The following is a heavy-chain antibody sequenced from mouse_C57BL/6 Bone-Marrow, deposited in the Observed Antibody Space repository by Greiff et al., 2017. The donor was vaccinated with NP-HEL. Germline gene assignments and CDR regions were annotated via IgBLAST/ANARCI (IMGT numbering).Heavy chain of an antibody. CDR2: IYPGSGNT. CDR3: ARDGYYRYFDV. Sequence: VQLVESGPELVKPGASVKISCKASGYSFTSYYIHWVKQRPGQGLEWIGWIYPGSGNTKYNEKFKGKATLTADTSSSTAYMQLSSLTSEDSAVYYCARDGYYRYFDVWGTGTTVTVSS. D-gene: IGHD2-3*01. V-gene: IGHV1-66*01. CDR1: GYSFTSYY. J-gene: IGHJ1*03.